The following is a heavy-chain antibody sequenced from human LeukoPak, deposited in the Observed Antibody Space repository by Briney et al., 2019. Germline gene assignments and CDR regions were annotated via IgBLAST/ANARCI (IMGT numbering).Heavy chain of an antibody. Sequence: ASVKVSCKASGYTFTGYYMHWVRQAPGQGLEWMGWINPNSGGTNYAQKFQGRVTMTRDTSTSTAYMELSRLRSDDTAVYYCARLLWFGEQPPDYWGQGTLVTVSS. V-gene: IGHV1-2*02. J-gene: IGHJ4*02. D-gene: IGHD3-10*01. CDR2: INPNSGGT. CDR1: GYTFTGYY. CDR3: ARLLWFGEQPPDY.